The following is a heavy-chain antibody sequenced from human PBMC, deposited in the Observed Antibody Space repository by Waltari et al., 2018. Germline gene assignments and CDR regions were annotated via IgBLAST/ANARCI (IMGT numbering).Heavy chain of an antibody. V-gene: IGHV4-59*01. J-gene: IGHJ4*02. CDR2: IYYSGST. Sequence: QVQLQESGPGLVKPSETLSLTCTVSGGSISSSYWIWLRQPPGKGLEWIGYIYYSGSTNYTPSLKSRVTISVYTSKNQFSLKLSSVTAADTAVYYCARGGIVVVPAAMPFDYWGQGTLVTVSS. CDR1: GGSISSSY. CDR3: ARGGIVVVPAAMPFDY. D-gene: IGHD2-2*01.